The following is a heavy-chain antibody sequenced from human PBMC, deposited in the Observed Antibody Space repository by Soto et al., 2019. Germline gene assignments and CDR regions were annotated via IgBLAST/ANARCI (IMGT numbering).Heavy chain of an antibody. CDR3: AHSATYYDFWSGLELYYYYYGMDV. V-gene: IGHV2-5*01. Sequence: SGPTLVNPTQTPTLTSTFSGFPLSTSGVGVGWIRQPPGKALEWLALMYWNDDKRYRPSLKSKRTITKDNSKNQVVLTMTNMDPVDTATYYCAHSATYYDFWSGLELYYYYYGMDVWGRGTTVTVSS. CDR1: GFPLSTSGVG. D-gene: IGHD3-3*01. CDR2: MYWNDDK. J-gene: IGHJ6*02.